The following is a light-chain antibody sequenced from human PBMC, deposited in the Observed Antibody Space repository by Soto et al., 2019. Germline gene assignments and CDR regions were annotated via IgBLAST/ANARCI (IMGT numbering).Light chain of an antibody. CDR2: EVS. J-gene: IGLJ2*01. CDR1: SSDVGGYTY. CDR3: SSYAGSNNLV. Sequence: QSVLTRPPSASGSPGQSVTISCTGTSSDVGGYTYVSWYQQHPGKAPKLMIYEVSKRPLGVPDRFSGSKPGNTASLTVSGIQAEDEAHYYCSSYAGSNNLVFGRGTKLTVL. V-gene: IGLV2-8*01.